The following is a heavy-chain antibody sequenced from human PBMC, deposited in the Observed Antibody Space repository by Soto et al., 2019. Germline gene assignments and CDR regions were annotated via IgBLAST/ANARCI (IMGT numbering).Heavy chain of an antibody. CDR2: INGGNGNT. CDR3: ASTRKGNSGYDYYFYGMDV. V-gene: IGHV1-3*01. Sequence: QVQLVQSGAEVKKPGASVKVSCEASGYTFPNYAIHWVRQAPGQGLEWMGWINGGNGNTKYSQKFQGRVTITRDTSATTAYMELSSLRSEDTAVYYYASTRKGNSGYDYYFYGMDVWGQGTTVTVSS. D-gene: IGHD5-12*01. J-gene: IGHJ6*02. CDR1: GYTFPNYA.